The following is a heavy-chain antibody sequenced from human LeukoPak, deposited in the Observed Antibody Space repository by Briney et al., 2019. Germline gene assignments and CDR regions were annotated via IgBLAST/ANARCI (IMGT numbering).Heavy chain of an antibody. V-gene: IGHV3-64*01. J-gene: IGHJ3*02. CDR1: GFTFSSYA. CDR3: ARGEVTTIVGPFDI. CDR2: ISSNGGST. D-gene: IGHD3-22*01. Sequence: GSLRLSCAASGFTFSSYAMHWVRQAPGKGLEYVSAISSNGGSTYYANSVKGRFTISRDNSKNTLYLQMNSLRAEDTAVYYCARGEVTTIVGPFDIWGQGTLVTVSS.